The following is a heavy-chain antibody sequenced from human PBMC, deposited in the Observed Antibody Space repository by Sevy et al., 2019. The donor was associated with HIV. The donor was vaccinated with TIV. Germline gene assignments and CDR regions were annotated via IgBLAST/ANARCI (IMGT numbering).Heavy chain of an antibody. D-gene: IGHD1-7*01. Sequence: SETLSLTCAVYGGSFSGYYWSWIRQPPGKGLEWIGETNHSGSTNYNPSLKSRVTISVDTSKNQFSLKLSSVTAADTAVYYCARGRNYYFDYWGQGTLVTVSS. CDR2: TNHSGST. V-gene: IGHV4-34*01. CDR3: ARGRNYYFDY. CDR1: GGSFSGYY. J-gene: IGHJ4*02.